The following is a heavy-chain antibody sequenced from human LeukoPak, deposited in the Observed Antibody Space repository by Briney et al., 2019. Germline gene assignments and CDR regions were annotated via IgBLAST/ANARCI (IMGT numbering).Heavy chain of an antibody. V-gene: IGHV4-31*03. Sequence: SQTLSLTCTVSGGSISSGGYYWSWIRQHPGKGLEWIGYIYYSGSTYYNPSLKSRVTISVDTSKNQFSLELSSVTAADTAVYYCARVLAGYFDYWGQGTLVTVSS. CDR3: ARVLAGYFDY. D-gene: IGHD6-19*01. CDR1: GGSISSGGYY. CDR2: IYYSGST. J-gene: IGHJ4*02.